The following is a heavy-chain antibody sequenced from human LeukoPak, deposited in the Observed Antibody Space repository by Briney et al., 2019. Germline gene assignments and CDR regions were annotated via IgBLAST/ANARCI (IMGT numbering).Heavy chain of an antibody. D-gene: IGHD2-15*01. J-gene: IGHJ4*02. CDR3: AKQLGYCSDGSCYFPY. Sequence: GGSLRLSCAASGFTFSSSAMSWVRQAPGKGLEWVSAISNNGGYTYYADSVQGRFTISRDNSKSTLCLQMNSLRAEDTAVYFCAKQLGYCSDGSCYFPYWGQGTLVTVSS. CDR2: ISNNGGYT. CDR1: GFTFSSSA. V-gene: IGHV3-23*01.